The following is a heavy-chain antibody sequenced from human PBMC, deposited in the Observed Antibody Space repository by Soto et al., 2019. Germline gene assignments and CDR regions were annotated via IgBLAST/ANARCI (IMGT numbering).Heavy chain of an antibody. CDR1: GYSFTSYW. D-gene: IGHD3-10*01. CDR2: IYPGDSDT. J-gene: IGHJ4*02. Sequence: GESLKISCKGSGYSFTSYWIGWVRQMPGKGLEWMGIIYPGDSDTRYSPSFQGQVTISADKSISTAYLQWSSLKASDTAMYYCARRGPGKTNVYYFDSWGQGTLVTVSS. V-gene: IGHV5-51*01. CDR3: ARRGPGKTNVYYFDS.